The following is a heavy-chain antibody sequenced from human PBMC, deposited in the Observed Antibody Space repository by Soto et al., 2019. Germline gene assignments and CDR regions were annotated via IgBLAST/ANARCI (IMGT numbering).Heavy chain of an antibody. CDR1: GGSIRSGGYY. CDR3: ARDRADYDFWSGTRGAFDI. D-gene: IGHD3-3*01. Sequence: SETLSLTCPVSGGSIRSGGYYWSWIRQHPGKGLEWIGYIYYSGSTYYNPSLKSRVTISVDTSKNQFSLKLSSVTAADTAVYYCARDRADYDFWSGTRGAFDIWGQGTMVTVSS. V-gene: IGHV4-31*03. J-gene: IGHJ3*02. CDR2: IYYSGST.